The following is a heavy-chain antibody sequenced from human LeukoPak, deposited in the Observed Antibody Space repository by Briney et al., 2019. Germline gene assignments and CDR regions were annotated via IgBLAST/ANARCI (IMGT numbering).Heavy chain of an antibody. V-gene: IGHV3-30*02. D-gene: IGHD6-13*01. CDR3: AKSPIAAPRYNFMDV. CDR1: GFTLTHYG. J-gene: IGHJ6*03. CDR2: IQYDESNK. Sequence: GGSLRLSCTASGFTLTHYGMHWVRQAPGKGLEWVAFIQYDESNKYYADSVKGRFTFSRDNSKNTMYLQMISLRAEDTAVYFCAKSPIAAPRYNFMDVWGKGTMVIVSS.